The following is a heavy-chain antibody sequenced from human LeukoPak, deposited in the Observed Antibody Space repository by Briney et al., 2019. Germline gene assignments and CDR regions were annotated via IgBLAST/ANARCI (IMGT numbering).Heavy chain of an antibody. CDR3: AREYYDSGGYSDEVFYFDF. D-gene: IGHD3-22*01. CDR1: GFTFSSYA. Sequence: PGGSLRLSCAASGFTFSSYAMHWVRQAPGKGLEWVAVISYDGSNKYYADSVKGRFTISRDNSKNTLYLQMNSLRAEDTAAYYCAREYYDSGGYSDEVFYFDFWGQGTLVTVSS. CDR2: ISYDGSNK. J-gene: IGHJ4*02. V-gene: IGHV3-30*04.